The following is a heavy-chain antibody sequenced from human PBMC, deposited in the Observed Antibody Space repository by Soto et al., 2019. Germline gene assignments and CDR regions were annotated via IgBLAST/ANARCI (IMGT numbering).Heavy chain of an antibody. CDR1: SGSISSSNW. J-gene: IGHJ4*02. CDR2: IYHSGST. D-gene: IGHD6-13*01. CDR3: VLYRSSWYAFDY. Sequence: SETLSLTCAVSSGSISSSNWWSWVRQPPGKGLEWIGEIYHSGSTNYNPSLKSRVTISVDKSKNQFSLKLSSVTAADTAVYYCVLYRSSWYAFDYWGQRTLVTVSS. V-gene: IGHV4-4*02.